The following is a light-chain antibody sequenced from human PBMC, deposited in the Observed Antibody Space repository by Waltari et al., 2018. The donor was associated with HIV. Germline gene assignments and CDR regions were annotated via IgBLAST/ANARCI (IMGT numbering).Light chain of an antibody. CDR2: DAS. J-gene: IGKJ1*01. Sequence: EIVLTQSPATLSLSPGERATLSCRASRSVADYLAWYQQKPGPPPRLLIYDASKRATGIPARFSGTGSETDFTLTISNLEPEDFAVYYCHQRSSWTFGQGTKVEVK. V-gene: IGKV3-11*01. CDR3: HQRSSWT. CDR1: RSVADY.